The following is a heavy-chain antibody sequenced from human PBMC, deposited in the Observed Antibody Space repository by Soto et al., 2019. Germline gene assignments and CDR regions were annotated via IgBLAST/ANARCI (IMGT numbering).Heavy chain of an antibody. CDR3: ARDPSVSNYYHGMDV. CDR2: IYYSGST. V-gene: IGHV4-31*02. D-gene: IGHD4-17*01. Sequence: GCCCSFIKKHPGKGLEWIGYIYYSGSTYYNPSLKSRVTISVDTSKNQFSLKLSSVTAADTAVYYCARDPSVSNYYHGMDVWGQGTTVTVSS. CDR1: GCC. J-gene: IGHJ6*02.